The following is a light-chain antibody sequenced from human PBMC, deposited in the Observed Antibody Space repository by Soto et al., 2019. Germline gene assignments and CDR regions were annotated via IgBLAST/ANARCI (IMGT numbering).Light chain of an antibody. CDR2: TAS. CDR3: QQSYSNPPT. J-gene: IGKJ4*01. Sequence: IQVSHSPSAVSASVGDRVTITCRASESFITYLNFYRQKPGKAPNLLIHTASTLESGVPTRFSGSGSGTDFTLTISSLQPEDFGIYYCQQSYSNPPTFGGGTKVDIK. V-gene: IGKV1-39*01. CDR1: ESFITY.